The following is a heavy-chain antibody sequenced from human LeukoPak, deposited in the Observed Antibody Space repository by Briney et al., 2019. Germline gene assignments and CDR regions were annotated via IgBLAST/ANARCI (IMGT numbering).Heavy chain of an antibody. CDR2: IGGDSAST. Sequence: PGGSLRLSCAASGFTFSSYAMSWVRQAPGKGLEWVALIGGDSASTYYADSLKGRFTISRDNSYNSLYLQMDRLRIEDTALYYCVKDLIVGDYHSSDNYYLPDAFDIWGQGTMVTVSS. CDR1: GFTFSSYA. V-gene: IGHV3-43*02. CDR3: VKDLIVGDYHSSDNYYLPDAFDI. J-gene: IGHJ3*02. D-gene: IGHD3-10*01.